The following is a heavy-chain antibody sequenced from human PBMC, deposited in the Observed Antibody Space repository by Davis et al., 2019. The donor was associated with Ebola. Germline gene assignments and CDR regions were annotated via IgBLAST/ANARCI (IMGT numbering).Heavy chain of an antibody. CDR2: ISYDGSNK. V-gene: IGHV3-30-3*01. CDR3: AREYGDPTNYYYYYYMDV. Sequence: PGGSLRLSCAASGFTFSSYAMHWVRQAPGKGLEWVAVISYDGSNKYYADSVKGRFTISRDNSKNTLYLQMNSLRAEDTAVYYCAREYGDPTNYYYYYYMDVWGKGTTVTVSS. J-gene: IGHJ6*03. CDR1: GFTFSSYA. D-gene: IGHD4-17*01.